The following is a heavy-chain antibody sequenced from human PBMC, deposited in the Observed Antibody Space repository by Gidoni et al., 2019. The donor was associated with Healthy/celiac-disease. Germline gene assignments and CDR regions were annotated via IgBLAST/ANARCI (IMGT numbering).Heavy chain of an antibody. V-gene: IGHV3-23*01. CDR2: ISGSGGST. CDR1: GLTFSSYA. Sequence: EVQLLESGGGSVQPGGSLRLSCAASGLTFSSYAMSWVRQAPGKGLEWVSAISGSGGSTYYADSVKGRFTISRDNSKNTLYLQMNSLRAEDTAVYYCANTGNYYDSSGYHDYWGQGTLVTVSS. D-gene: IGHD3-22*01. J-gene: IGHJ4*02. CDR3: ANTGNYYDSSGYHDY.